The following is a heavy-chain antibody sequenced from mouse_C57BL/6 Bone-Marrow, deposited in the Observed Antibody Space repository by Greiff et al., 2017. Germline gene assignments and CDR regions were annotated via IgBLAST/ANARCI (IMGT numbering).Heavy chain of an antibody. CDR3: ARTSITTVAYAMDY. D-gene: IGHD1-1*01. CDR2: IDPENGDT. Sequence: EVQLQQSGAELVRPGASVKLSCTASGFNIKDDYMHWVKQRPEQGLEWIGWIDPENGDTEYASKFQGKATITVDTSSSTAYMQLSSLTSEDSAVYYCARTSITTVAYAMDYWGQGTSVTVSS. J-gene: IGHJ4*01. V-gene: IGHV14-4*01. CDR1: GFNIKDDY.